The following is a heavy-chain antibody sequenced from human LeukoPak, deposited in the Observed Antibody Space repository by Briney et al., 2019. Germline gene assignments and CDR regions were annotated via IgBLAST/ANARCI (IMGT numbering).Heavy chain of an antibody. Sequence: GGSLRLSCAASGFNYNIYSMNWVRQAPGKGLEWVSYITGGSNTIYYGDSVKGRSTISRDNAKNSLYLQMNSLRAEDTAVYYCARGLQWGFDWWGQGTLVTVSS. CDR1: GFNYNIYS. V-gene: IGHV3-48*01. D-gene: IGHD6-19*01. J-gene: IGHJ4*02. CDR3: ARGLQWGFDW. CDR2: ITGGSNTI.